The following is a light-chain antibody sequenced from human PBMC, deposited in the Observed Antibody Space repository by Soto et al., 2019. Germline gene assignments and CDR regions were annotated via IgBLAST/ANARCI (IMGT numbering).Light chain of an antibody. CDR2: EVT. CDR3: SSYTSRSIVV. CDR1: SSDVGGYNY. V-gene: IGLV2-8*01. J-gene: IGLJ2*01. Sequence: QSVLTQPPSASGSPGQSVTISCTGTSSDVGGYNYVSWYQQHPGKAPKLMIYEVTKRPSGVPDRFSGSKSGNTASLTVSGLQAEDEADYYCSSYTSRSIVVFGGGTKLTVL.